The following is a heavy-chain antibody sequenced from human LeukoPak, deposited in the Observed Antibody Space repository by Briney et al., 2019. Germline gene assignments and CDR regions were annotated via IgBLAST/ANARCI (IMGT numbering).Heavy chain of an antibody. CDR3: ARGTYSSSFVGY. V-gene: IGHV4-31*03. D-gene: IGHD6-13*01. CDR1: GGSISSGGYY. CDR2: ICYSGST. J-gene: IGHJ4*02. Sequence: SQTLSLTCTVSGGSISSGGYYWSWIRQHPGKGLEWIGYICYSGSTYYNPSLKSRVTISVDTSKNQFSLKLSSVTAADTAVYYCARGTYSSSFVGYWGQGTLVTVSS.